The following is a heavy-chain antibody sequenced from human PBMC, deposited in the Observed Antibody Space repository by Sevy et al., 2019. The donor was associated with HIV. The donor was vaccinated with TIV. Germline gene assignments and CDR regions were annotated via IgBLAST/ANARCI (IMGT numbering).Heavy chain of an antibody. CDR3: ASERTVTTGFVSRPDAFDL. J-gene: IGHJ3*01. V-gene: IGHV3-53*01. Sequence: GGSLRLSCSASGFTVSSNYMSWFRQAPGKGLEWVSVIYSGGSTYYADSVKGRFTISSANSKNTLYLQMNSLRAEDTAVYYCASERTVTTGFVSRPDAFDLWGQGTMVTVSS. D-gene: IGHD4-17*01. CDR2: IYSGGST. CDR1: GFTVSSNY.